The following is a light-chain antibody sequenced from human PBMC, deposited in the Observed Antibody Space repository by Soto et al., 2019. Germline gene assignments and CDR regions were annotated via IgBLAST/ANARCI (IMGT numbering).Light chain of an antibody. Sequence: EIVMTQSPATLSVSPGERATLSCRASQSVSSNLAWYQQKPCQAPRLLIYGASTRATGIPARFSGSGSGTEFTLTISSLQSEDFAVYDCQQYNNWPPITFGPGTKVDIK. V-gene: IGKV3-15*01. CDR2: GAS. CDR3: QQYNNWPPIT. CDR1: QSVSSN. J-gene: IGKJ3*01.